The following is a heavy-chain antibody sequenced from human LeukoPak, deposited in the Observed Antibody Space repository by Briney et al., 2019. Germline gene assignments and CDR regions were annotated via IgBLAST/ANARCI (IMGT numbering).Heavy chain of an antibody. Sequence: SETLSLTCTVSGGSISSYFWSWIRQPAGKGLEWIGRIYTSGSTDYNPSLKSRVTLSVDTPKNQFSLKLSSVTAADTAVYYCASYDSSGNFDYWGQGTLVTVSS. CDR2: IYTSGST. CDR1: GGSISSYF. CDR3: ASYDSSGNFDY. J-gene: IGHJ4*02. D-gene: IGHD3-22*01. V-gene: IGHV4-4*07.